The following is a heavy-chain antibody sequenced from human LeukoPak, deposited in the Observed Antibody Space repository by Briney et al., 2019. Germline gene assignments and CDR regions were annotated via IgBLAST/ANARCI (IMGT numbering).Heavy chain of an antibody. D-gene: IGHD1-7*01. CDR2: MNPNSGNT. J-gene: IGHJ4*02. V-gene: IGHV1-8*03. Sequence: ASVKVSCKASGYTFTSYDITWVRQATGQGLEWMGWMNPNSGNTGYAQKFQGRVTITRNTSISTAYMELSSLRSEDTAVYYCARGRNIWNYVIAPDYWGQGTLVTVSS. CDR1: GYTFTSYD. CDR3: ARGRNIWNYVIAPDY.